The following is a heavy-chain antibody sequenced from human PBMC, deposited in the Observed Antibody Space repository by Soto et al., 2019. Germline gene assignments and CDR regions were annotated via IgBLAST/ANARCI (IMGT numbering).Heavy chain of an antibody. V-gene: IGHV3-30*03. CDR1: GFTFSTYA. Sequence: GGSLRLSCAASGFTFSTYAMHWVRQAPGKGLEWVAVMSYDGNIEYYAASVKGRFIISRDNAQNSLYLQMNSLRAEDTDLYFCARVQVMVAPRYYFDYWGQGTLVTVSS. J-gene: IGHJ4*02. D-gene: IGHD2-21*01. CDR2: MSYDGNIE. CDR3: ARVQVMVAPRYYFDY.